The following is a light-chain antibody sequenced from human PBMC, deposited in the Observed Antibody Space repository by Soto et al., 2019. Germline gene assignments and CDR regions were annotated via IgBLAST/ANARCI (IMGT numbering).Light chain of an antibody. CDR1: QRISSS. J-gene: IGKJ4*01. CDR3: QQYKNWPLT. Sequence: EIVMTQSPATLSVSPGERATLSCRASQRISSSLAWYQQKPDQSPRLLIYDASTRATGIPARFSGSGSGTDFTLIISSLQSEDFAVYYCQQYKNWPLTFGGGTKVEIK. CDR2: DAS. V-gene: IGKV3-15*01.